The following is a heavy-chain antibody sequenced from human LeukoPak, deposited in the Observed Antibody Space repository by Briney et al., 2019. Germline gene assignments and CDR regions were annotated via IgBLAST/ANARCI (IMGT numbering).Heavy chain of an antibody. CDR1: GGSFSGYY. CDR3: ARDGIYYDGRGYSPSAPI. J-gene: IGHJ3*02. D-gene: IGHD3-22*01. CDR2: INHSGST. Sequence: SETLSLTCAVYGGSFSGYYWSWIRQPPGKGLEWIGEINHSGSTNYNPSLKSRVTISVDTSKNQFSLKLSSVTAADTAVYYCARDGIYYDGRGYSPSAPIWGQGTMVTVSS. V-gene: IGHV4-34*01.